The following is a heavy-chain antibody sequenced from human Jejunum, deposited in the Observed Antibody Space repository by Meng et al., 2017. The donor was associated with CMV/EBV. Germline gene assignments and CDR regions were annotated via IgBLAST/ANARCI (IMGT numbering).Heavy chain of an antibody. V-gene: IGHV4-34*01. J-gene: IGHJ5*02. CDR3: GRGDNYFPET. Sequence: SLTCTVDGGSLSGFFWAYLRQPPGKGLEWIGEINHSGNTYYNPSLKSRLTMSLDTSKNQFFLNLSSVTAADTAVYYCGRGDNYFPETWGQGALVTVSS. D-gene: IGHD2/OR15-2a*01. CDR2: INHSGNT. CDR1: GGSLSGFF.